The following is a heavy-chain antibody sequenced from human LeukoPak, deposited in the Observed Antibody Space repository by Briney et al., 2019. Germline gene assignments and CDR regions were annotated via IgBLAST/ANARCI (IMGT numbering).Heavy chain of an antibody. Sequence: GGSLRLSCAASGFTFSSYGMHWVRQAPGKGLEWVAFIRYDGSNKYYADSVKGRFTISRDNSKNTLYLQMNSLRAEDTAVYYCAKDCGLDYYGSGSCFDYWGQGTLVTVSS. CDR1: GFTFSSYG. CDR3: AKDCGLDYYGSGSCFDY. CDR2: IRYDGSNK. D-gene: IGHD3-10*01. J-gene: IGHJ4*02. V-gene: IGHV3-30*02.